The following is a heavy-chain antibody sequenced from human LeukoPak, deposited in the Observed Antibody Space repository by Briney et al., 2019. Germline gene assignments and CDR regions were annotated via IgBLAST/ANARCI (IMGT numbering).Heavy chain of an antibody. Sequence: PSETLSLTCTVSGGSISSYYWSWIRQPPGKGLEWIGYIYYSGSTNYNPALKSRVTKSVDASTNQFSLKLSSVTAADTAVYYCARVVRMSVRESKGLWSYNGDSYYFDYWGQGTLVTVSS. J-gene: IGHJ4*02. V-gene: IGHV4-59*01. CDR2: IYYSGST. D-gene: IGHD4/OR15-4a*01. CDR3: ARVVRMSVRESKGLWSYNGDSYYFDY. CDR1: GGSISSYY.